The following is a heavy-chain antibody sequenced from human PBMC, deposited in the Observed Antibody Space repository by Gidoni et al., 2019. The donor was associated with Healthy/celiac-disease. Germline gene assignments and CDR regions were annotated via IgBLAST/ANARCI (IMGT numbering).Heavy chain of an antibody. D-gene: IGHD3-16*02. CDR1: GFTFGDYA. J-gene: IGHJ4*02. CDR3: TRDPEDDYVWGSYRYSKYYFDY. CDR2: IRSKAYGGTT. Sequence: EVQLVESGGGLVKPGRSLRLSCTASGFTFGDYAMSWFRQAPGKGLEWVGFIRSKAYGGTTEYAASVKGRFTISRDDSKSIAYLQMNSLKTEDTAVYYCTRDPEDDYVWGSYRYSKYYFDYWGQGTLVTVSS. V-gene: IGHV3-49*05.